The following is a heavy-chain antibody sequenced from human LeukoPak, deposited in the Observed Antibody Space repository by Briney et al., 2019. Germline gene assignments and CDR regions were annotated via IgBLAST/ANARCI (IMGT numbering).Heavy chain of an antibody. CDR2: IDPNSGGT. J-gene: IGHJ4*02. Sequence: ASVKVSCKASGYTFTGYYMHWVRQAPGQGLEWMGWIDPNSGGTNYAQKFQGRVTMTRDTSISTAYMELSRLRSDDTAVYYCAGDGSGSYHLGYWGQGTLVTVSS. CDR3: AGDGSGSYHLGY. D-gene: IGHD3-10*01. V-gene: IGHV1-2*02. CDR1: GYTFTGYY.